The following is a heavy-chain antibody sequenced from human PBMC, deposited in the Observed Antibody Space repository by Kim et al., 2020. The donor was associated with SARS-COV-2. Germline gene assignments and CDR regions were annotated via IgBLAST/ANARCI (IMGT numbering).Heavy chain of an antibody. CDR2: IFHSGNT. CDR1: SDSMTAYY. CDR3: ASSEGHASWHHFAY. J-gene: IGHJ4*02. D-gene: IGHD3-3*02. Sequence: SETLSLTCTVSSDSMTAYYWSWIRQFPGKGLEWIGYIFHSGNTNYSPSLKSRVIISWDTSRNQFSLALTSVTEADTAVYYCASSEGHASWHHFAYCGQGILVTVPS. V-gene: IGHV4-59*01.